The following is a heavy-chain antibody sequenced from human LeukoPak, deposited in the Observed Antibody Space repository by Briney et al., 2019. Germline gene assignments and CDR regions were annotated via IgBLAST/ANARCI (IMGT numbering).Heavy chain of an antibody. Sequence: GGSLRLSCATSGFNFDRYTIHWVRQAPGKGLEWVSLAGWAGGTTFYSDSVRGRLTISRDSGRKSVYLQMNSLTTDDTAFYFCAKELDTMFFDYWGQGALVTVSS. CDR1: GFNFDRYT. V-gene: IGHV3-43*01. D-gene: IGHD3-10*02. CDR2: AGWAGGTT. CDR3: AKELDTMFFDY. J-gene: IGHJ4*02.